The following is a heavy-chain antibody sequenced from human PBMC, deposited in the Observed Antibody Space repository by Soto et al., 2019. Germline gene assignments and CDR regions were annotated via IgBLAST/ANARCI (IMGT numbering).Heavy chain of an antibody. V-gene: IGHV3-7*01. D-gene: IGHD1-26*01. Sequence: GGALRLSCAASGFTFSSFWMTWVRQAPGKGLEWVANIKHDGSEKYYVESVKGRFTISRDNARNSLFLEMKSLRSEDTAVYSCVRDRSGSYLEGFDYWGQGTLVTVSS. CDR2: IKHDGSEK. CDR1: GFTFSSFW. CDR3: VRDRSGSYLEGFDY. J-gene: IGHJ4*02.